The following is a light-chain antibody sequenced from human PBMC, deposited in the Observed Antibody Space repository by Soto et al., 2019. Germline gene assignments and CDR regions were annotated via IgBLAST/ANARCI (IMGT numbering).Light chain of an antibody. V-gene: IGKV3-20*01. CDR1: QSVSRNY. CDR3: QQYGSAPDT. Sequence: EIVLTQSPGTLSLSPGERATLSCRASQSVSRNYLAWFQQKPGQAPRLLIYGASSRATGIPDRFSGSGSGTDFTLTNSRLEPEDFALYYCQQYGSAPDTFGQGTRLEIK. CDR2: GAS. J-gene: IGKJ2*01.